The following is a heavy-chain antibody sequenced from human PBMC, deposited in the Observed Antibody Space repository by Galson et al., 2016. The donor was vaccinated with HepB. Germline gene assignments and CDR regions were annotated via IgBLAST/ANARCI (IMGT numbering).Heavy chain of an antibody. CDR1: GFTFSNSW. J-gene: IGHJ4*02. Sequence: SLRLSCAASGFTFSNSWMAWVRQAPGEGLEWVANIKYDGSEKDYVDSVKGRFTTSKDNAQNSVFLQMSGLRAEDTAVYYCARDHSYRLDLWGQGTLVTVSS. D-gene: IGHD3-16*02. V-gene: IGHV3-7*01. CDR2: IKYDGSEK. CDR3: ARDHSYRLDL.